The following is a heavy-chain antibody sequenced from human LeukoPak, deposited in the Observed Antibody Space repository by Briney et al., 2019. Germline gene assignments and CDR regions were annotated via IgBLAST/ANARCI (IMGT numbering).Heavy chain of an antibody. CDR1: GFSFSNAW. Sequence: GGSLRLSCAASGFSFSNAWMSWVRQAPGKGLEWVARIKSKTDGGTTDYAAPVKGRFTISRDNSKNTLYLQMNSLRAEDTAVYYCAKDREMATINWVYYFDYWGQGTLVTVSS. D-gene: IGHD5-24*01. CDR3: AKDREMATINWVYYFDY. CDR2: IKSKTDGGTT. J-gene: IGHJ4*02. V-gene: IGHV3-15*01.